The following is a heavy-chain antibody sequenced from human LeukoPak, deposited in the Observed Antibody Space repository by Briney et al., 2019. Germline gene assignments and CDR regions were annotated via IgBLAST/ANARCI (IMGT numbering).Heavy chain of an antibody. CDR3: ARGGHYYYDSSGYYYLPYFDY. J-gene: IGHJ4*02. V-gene: IGHV4-59*12. CDR2: IYYSGGT. D-gene: IGHD3-22*01. Sequence: SETLSLTCTVSGGSINYYYWMWIRQPPGKGLEWIGYIYYSGGTHYNPSLKSRVTMLVDTSQNQFSLKLSSVTAADTAVYYCARGGHYYYDSSGYYYLPYFDYWGQGTLVTVSS. CDR1: GGSINYYY.